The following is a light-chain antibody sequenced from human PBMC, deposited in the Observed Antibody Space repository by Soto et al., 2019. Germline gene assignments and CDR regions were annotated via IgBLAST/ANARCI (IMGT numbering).Light chain of an antibody. CDR3: QQFNSDPFT. J-gene: IGKJ3*01. CDR2: AAS. Sequence: DIQLTQSPSFLSASVGDRVTITCRASQGITNDLAWYQQKPGKAPKLLIYAASSLQRGVPSTFSGSGFGTEYILPISSLQPEDFATYFCQQFNSDPFTFGPGTTVDFK. CDR1: QGITND. V-gene: IGKV1-9*01.